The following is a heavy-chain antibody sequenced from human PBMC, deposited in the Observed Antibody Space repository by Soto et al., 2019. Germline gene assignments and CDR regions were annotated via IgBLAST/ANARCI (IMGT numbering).Heavy chain of an antibody. CDR1: GGSISGSY. CDR2: VYYTGST. CDR3: ARSVAVPGAHIDY. V-gene: IGHV4-59*01. Sequence: QVQLQESGPGLVKPSETLSLTCSVSGGSISGSYWSWIRQSPGKGLEWLGYVYYTGSTNYSPSLRSRVSSSVDTSKNEFSLRLSPVTAADTAVYFCARSVAVPGAHIDYWGQGTQVTVSS. J-gene: IGHJ4*02. D-gene: IGHD6-19*01.